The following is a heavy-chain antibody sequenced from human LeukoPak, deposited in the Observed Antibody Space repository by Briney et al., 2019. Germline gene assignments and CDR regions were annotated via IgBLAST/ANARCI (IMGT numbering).Heavy chain of an antibody. J-gene: IGHJ4*02. D-gene: IGHD3-16*02. CDR3: AKYTNDYVWGSYRENDY. CDR2: ISGSGGST. V-gene: IGHV3-23*01. Sequence: PGGSLRLSCAASGFTFISYAMSWVRHAPGKGLEWVSAISGSGGSTYSADSVKGRFTISRDNSKNTLYLQMSSLRAEDTAVYYCAKYTNDYVWGSYRENDYWGQGALVTVSS. CDR1: GFTFISYA.